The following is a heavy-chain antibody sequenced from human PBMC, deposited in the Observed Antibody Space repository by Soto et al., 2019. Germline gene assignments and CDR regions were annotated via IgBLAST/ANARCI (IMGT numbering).Heavy chain of an antibody. CDR1: GGSISSSSYY. J-gene: IGHJ6*02. CDR3: ARTVRGVIVEYYYYYGMDV. D-gene: IGHD3-10*01. V-gene: IGHV4-39*01. CDR2: IYYSGST. Sequence: SETLSLTCTGSGGSISSSSYYLGWVRQPPGKGLEWIGSIYYSGSTYYNPSLKSRVTISVDTSKNQFSLKLSSVTAADTAVYYCARTVRGVIVEYYYYYGMDVWGQGTTVTVSS.